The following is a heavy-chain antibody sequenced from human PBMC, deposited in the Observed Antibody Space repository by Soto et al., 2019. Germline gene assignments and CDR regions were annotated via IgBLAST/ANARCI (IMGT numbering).Heavy chain of an antibody. V-gene: IGHV3-7*03. D-gene: IGHD3-10*01. CDR3: VRGGHGSGSYLGSS. CDR2: IRQDGGAQ. J-gene: IGHJ5*02. Sequence: GGSLRLPCAASGFCFTTAGMSWVSQAPGKGLEWVANIRQDGGAQYYVDSVKGRFTTARNNAKNSVYLQMDSLRVEDTAVYYCVRGGHGSGSYLGSSWGQGILVTVSS. CDR1: GFCFTTAG.